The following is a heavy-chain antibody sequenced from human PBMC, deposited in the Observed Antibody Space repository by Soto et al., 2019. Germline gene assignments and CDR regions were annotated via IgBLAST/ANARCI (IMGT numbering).Heavy chain of an antibody. Sequence: QVQLVQSGAEVKKPGSSVKVSCKASGGTFSSYAISWVRQAPGQGLEWMGGIIPIFGTANYGQKFQGRVTITADESTSTAYMGLSSLRSEDTAVYYCARIGRGGYFHYWGQGTLVTVSS. CDR1: GGTFSSYA. CDR3: ARIGRGGYFHY. D-gene: IGHD3-22*01. V-gene: IGHV1-69*12. J-gene: IGHJ4*02. CDR2: IIPIFGTA.